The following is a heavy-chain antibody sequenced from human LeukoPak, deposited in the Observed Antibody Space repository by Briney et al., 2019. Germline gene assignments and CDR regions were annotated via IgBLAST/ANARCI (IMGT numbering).Heavy chain of an antibody. V-gene: IGHV3-9*01. D-gene: IGHD3-22*01. J-gene: IGHJ4*02. CDR3: AKEIQYYYDSSGAFDY. Sequence: GRSLRLSCAASGFTFDDYAMHWVRQAPGKGLEWVSGISWNSGSIGYADSVKGRFTISRDNAKNSLYLQMNSLRAEDTALYYCAKEIQYYYDSSGAFDYWGQGTLVTVSS. CDR2: ISWNSGSI. CDR1: GFTFDDYA.